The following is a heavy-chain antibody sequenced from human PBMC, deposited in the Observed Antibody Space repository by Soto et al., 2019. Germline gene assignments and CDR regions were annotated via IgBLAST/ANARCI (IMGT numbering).Heavy chain of an antibody. CDR1: GFTFSSYS. J-gene: IGHJ6*03. D-gene: IGHD6-13*01. V-gene: IGHV3-21*01. CDR3: ARDHQLAAAGIYYYYMDV. CDR2: ISSSSSYI. Sequence: GGSLRLSCAASGFTFSSYSMNWVRQAPGKGLEWVSSISSSSSYIYYADSVKGRFTISRDNAKNSLYLQMNSLRADDTAVYYCARDHQLAAAGIYYYYMDVWGKGTTVTVSS.